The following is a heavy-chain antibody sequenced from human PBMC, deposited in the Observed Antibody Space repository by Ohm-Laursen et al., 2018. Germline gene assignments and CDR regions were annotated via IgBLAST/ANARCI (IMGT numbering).Heavy chain of an antibody. J-gene: IGHJ2*01. CDR1: GFTFSRYS. D-gene: IGHD6-19*01. V-gene: IGHV3-48*01. Sequence: SLRLSCTATGFTFSRYSMNWVRRAPGKGLEWVSYISSSNTIYYTDSVKGRFTISGDNAKNSLYLQLNSLRAEDTAMYYCARDQAVAGTWYFDLWGRGTLVTVSS. CDR3: ARDQAVAGTWYFDL. CDR2: ISSSNTI.